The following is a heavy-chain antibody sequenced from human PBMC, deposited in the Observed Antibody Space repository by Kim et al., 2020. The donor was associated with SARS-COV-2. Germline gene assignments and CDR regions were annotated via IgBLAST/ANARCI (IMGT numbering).Heavy chain of an antibody. CDR3: AKSFSGSYFGYDY. D-gene: IGHD1-26*01. V-gene: IGHV3-30*18. Sequence: GGSLRLSCAASGFTFNTYDMHWVRQAPGKGLEWVAVISYDGSNKYYADSVKGRFTISRDNSKNTLYLQMNSLRIEDTAMYYCAKSFSGSYFGYDYWGQGTLVTVSS. J-gene: IGHJ4*02. CDR2: ISYDGSNK. CDR1: GFTFNTYD.